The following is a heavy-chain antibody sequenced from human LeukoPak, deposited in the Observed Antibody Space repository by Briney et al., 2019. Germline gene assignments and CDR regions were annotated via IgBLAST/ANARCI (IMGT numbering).Heavy chain of an antibody. V-gene: IGHV4-34*01. CDR3: ARGYTYYDILTGYSNTLYYFDY. D-gene: IGHD3-9*01. CDR2: INHSGST. J-gene: IGHJ4*02. Sequence: LSESLSLTCAVYGGSFSGYYWTWSRQPPGKGLEWIGEINHSGSTNYNPSLKSRVTISVDTSKNQFSLKLSSVTAADTAVYYCARGYTYYDILTGYSNTLYYFDYWGQGTLVTVSS. CDR1: GGSFSGYY.